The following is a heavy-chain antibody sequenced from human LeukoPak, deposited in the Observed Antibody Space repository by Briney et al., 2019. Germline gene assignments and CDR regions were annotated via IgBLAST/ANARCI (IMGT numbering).Heavy chain of an antibody. CDR2: INPNSGGT. CDR3: ARDKTIFGVVIYFDY. Sequence: GASVKVSCKASGGTFSSYAISWVRQAPGQGLEWMGWINPNSGGTNYAQKFQGRVTMTRDTSISTAYMELSRLRSDDTAVYYCARDKTIFGVVIYFDYWGQGTLVTVSS. J-gene: IGHJ4*02. D-gene: IGHD3-3*01. V-gene: IGHV1-2*02. CDR1: GGTFSSYA.